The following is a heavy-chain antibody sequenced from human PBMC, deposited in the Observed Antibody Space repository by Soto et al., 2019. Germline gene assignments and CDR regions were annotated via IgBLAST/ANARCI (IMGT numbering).Heavy chain of an antibody. V-gene: IGHV4-4*02. D-gene: IGHD6-19*01. CDR1: GGSISSSNW. CDR3: ARDRGIAVAGTAFFDY. J-gene: IGHJ4*02. CDR2: IYHSGST. Sequence: PSETLSLTCAVSGGSISSSNWWSWVRQPPGKGLEWIGEIYHSGSTNYNPSLKSRVTISVDKSKNQFSLKLSSVTAADTAVYYCARDRGIAVAGTAFFDYWCQGTLVTVSS.